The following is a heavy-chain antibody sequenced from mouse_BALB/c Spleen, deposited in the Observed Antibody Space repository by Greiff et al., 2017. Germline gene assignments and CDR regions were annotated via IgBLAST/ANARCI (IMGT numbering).Heavy chain of an antibody. D-gene: IGHD2-3*01. Sequence: EVMLVESGGGLVKPGGSLKLSCAASGFTFSSYAMSWVRQTPEKRLEWVASISSGGSTYYPDSVKGRFTISRDNARNILYLQMSSLRSEDTAMYYCARENDGYYAFAYWGQGTLVTVSA. CDR2: ISSGGST. CDR3: ARENDGYYAFAY. J-gene: IGHJ3*01. CDR1: GFTFSSYA. V-gene: IGHV5-6-5*01.